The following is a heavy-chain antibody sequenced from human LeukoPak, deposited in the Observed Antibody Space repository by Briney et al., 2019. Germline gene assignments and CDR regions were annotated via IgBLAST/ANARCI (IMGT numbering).Heavy chain of an antibody. Sequence: TGGSLRLSCAASGFTFRSYNMDWVRQAPGRGLEWVSFTSGDSRVTYYADSVKGRFTISRDNAKNTLYLQMNSPRAEDTAVYYCARAVVPAATMSVDYWGQGTLVTVSS. CDR2: TSGDSRVT. V-gene: IGHV3-48*04. CDR3: ARAVVPAATMSVDY. CDR1: GFTFRSYN. J-gene: IGHJ4*02. D-gene: IGHD2-2*01.